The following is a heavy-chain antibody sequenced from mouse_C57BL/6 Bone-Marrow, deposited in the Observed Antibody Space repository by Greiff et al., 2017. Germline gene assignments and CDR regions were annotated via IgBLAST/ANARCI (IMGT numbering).Heavy chain of an antibody. CDR2: ISSGGSYT. D-gene: IGHD1-1*01. J-gene: IGHJ2*01. CDR1: GFTFSSYG. Sequence: ELQLVESGGDLVKPGGSLKLSCAASGFTFSSYGMSWVRQTPDKRLEWVATISSGGSYTYYPDSVKGRFTISRDNAKNTLYLQMSSLKSEDTAMYYCARHEGLLRYYFDYWGQGTTLTVSS. V-gene: IGHV5-6*01. CDR3: ARHEGLLRYYFDY.